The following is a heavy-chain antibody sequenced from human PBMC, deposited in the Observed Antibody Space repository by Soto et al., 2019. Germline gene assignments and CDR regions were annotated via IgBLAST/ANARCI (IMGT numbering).Heavy chain of an antibody. D-gene: IGHD5-18*01. J-gene: IGHJ6*02. Sequence: QVQVVQSGAEVKKPGSSVKVSCKVSGGIFTNNAISWVRQAPGQGLEWLGGVIPLFDTAYYAQIFRGRLMTSADGATTTAYMELSGLTSAETAVYFCATGGHNDGYNFYHGMDVWGQGTTVTVS. CDR3: ATGGHNDGYNFYHGMDV. CDR1: GGIFTNNA. CDR2: VIPLFDTA. V-gene: IGHV1-69*01.